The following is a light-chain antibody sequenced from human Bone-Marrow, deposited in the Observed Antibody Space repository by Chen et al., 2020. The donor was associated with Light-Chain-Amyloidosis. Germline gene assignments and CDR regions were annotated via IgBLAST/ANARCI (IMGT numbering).Light chain of an antibody. CDR2: GSS. CDR3: QQYGTSPLT. CDR1: QTISSNY. Sequence: EIVLTQSPGTLSLSPGEGANLSCRASQTISSNYLPWYQQTFGQAPRLLIYGSSSRATGIPDRFTGSGSGTDFTLTINRLEPEDFAMYYCQQYGTSPLTFGGGTKVEIK. J-gene: IGKJ4*01. V-gene: IGKV3-20*01.